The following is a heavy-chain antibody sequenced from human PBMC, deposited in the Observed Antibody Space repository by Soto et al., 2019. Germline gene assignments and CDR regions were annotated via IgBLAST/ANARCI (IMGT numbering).Heavy chain of an antibody. D-gene: IGHD3-10*01. CDR3: ARDDGLGLAPYYGMDV. J-gene: IGHJ6*02. CDR2: ISSSGSTI. Sequence: PGGSLRLSCAASGFTFSSYEMNWFRQAPGKGLEWVSYISSSGSTIFYADSVKGRFTISRDNAKNSLYLQMNSLRAEDTAVYYCARDDGLGLAPYYGMDVWGQGTTVTVSS. V-gene: IGHV3-48*03. CDR1: GFTFSSYE.